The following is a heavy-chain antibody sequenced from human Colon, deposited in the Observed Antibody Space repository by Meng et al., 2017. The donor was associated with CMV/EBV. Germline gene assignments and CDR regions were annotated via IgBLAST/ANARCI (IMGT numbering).Heavy chain of an antibody. J-gene: IGHJ6*02. D-gene: IGHD3-22*01. Sequence: SVTVSCKASGYTFTSYGISWVRQAPGQGLEWMGWISAYNGNTNYAQKLQGRVTLTTDTSTSTAYMELRSLRSDDTAVYYCARVDSGYDYYYYGMDVWGQGTTVTVSS. CDR1: GYTFTSYG. V-gene: IGHV1-18*01. CDR2: ISAYNGNT. CDR3: ARVDSGYDYYYYGMDV.